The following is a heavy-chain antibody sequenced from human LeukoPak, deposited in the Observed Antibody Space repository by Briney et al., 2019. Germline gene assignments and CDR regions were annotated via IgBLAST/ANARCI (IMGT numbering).Heavy chain of an antibody. CDR1: GFTFSSYG. Sequence: GRSLRLSCAASGFTFSSYGMHWVRQAPGKGLEWVAVISYDGSNKYYADSVKGRFTISRDNSKNTLYLQMNSLRAEDTAVYYCAKDRSLAAALDYWGQGTLVTVSS. D-gene: IGHD6-13*01. V-gene: IGHV3-30*18. CDR3: AKDRSLAAALDY. J-gene: IGHJ4*02. CDR2: ISYDGSNK.